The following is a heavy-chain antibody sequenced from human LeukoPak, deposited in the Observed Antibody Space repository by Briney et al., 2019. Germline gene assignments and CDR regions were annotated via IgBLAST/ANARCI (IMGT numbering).Heavy chain of an antibody. D-gene: IGHD3-22*01. CDR3: ARGYYAGRGHHFEY. CDR2: IWSDGSNK. V-gene: IGHV3-33*01. J-gene: IGHJ4*02. CDR1: GFTFSGYG. Sequence: GGSLRLSCATSGFTFSGYGMHWVRQAPGKGLEWVTVIWSDGSNKYYADSVKGRFTISRDNSKNTLYLQMNSLRAEDTAVYYCARGYYAGRGHHFEYWGQGALVTVSS.